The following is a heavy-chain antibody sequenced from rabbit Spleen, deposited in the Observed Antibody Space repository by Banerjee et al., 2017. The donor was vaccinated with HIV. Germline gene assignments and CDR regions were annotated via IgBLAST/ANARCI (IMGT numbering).Heavy chain of an antibody. V-gene: IGHV1S40*01. J-gene: IGHJ4*01. D-gene: IGHD2-1*01. CDR3: TIATMTMVITGL. CDR1: GIDFSSKS. Sequence: QSLEESGGDLVKPGASLTLTCTASGIDFSSKSVYWVRQAPGKGLEWIACIGTATSGGTYYASWAKGRFTISKTSSTTVTLQMTSLTAADTATYFCTIATMTMVITGLWGPGTRSPS. CDR2: IGTATSGGT.